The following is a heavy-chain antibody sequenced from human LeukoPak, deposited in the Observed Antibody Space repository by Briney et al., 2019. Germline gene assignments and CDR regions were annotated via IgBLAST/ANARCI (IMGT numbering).Heavy chain of an antibody. Sequence: PGGSLRLSCAASGFTFSNYAMSWVRQAPGKGLEWVSAISGSGGSTYYADSVKGRFTISRDNSKNTLYLQMNSLRAEDTAVYYCAKAEYYYDSSGYYTRRGLFDYWGQGTLVTVSS. CDR1: GFTFSNYA. CDR2: ISGSGGST. CDR3: AKAEYYYDSSGYYTRRGLFDY. J-gene: IGHJ4*02. V-gene: IGHV3-23*01. D-gene: IGHD3-22*01.